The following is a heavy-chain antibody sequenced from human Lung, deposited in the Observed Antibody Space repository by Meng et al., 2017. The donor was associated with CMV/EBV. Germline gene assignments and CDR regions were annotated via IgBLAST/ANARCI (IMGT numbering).Heavy chain of an antibody. V-gene: IGHV2-5*01. CDR3: VHSIYGGTYFDF. J-gene: IGHJ4*02. D-gene: IGHD4-23*01. Sequence: FSGFSHTTGGVGVGWIRQPPGQALEWLAIIYWNDEKRHSPSLKSRLTITRDTSKNQVVLTMTNMDPVDTATYYCVHSIYGGTYFDFWGQGTLVTVSS. CDR1: GFSHTTGGVG. CDR2: IYWNDEK.